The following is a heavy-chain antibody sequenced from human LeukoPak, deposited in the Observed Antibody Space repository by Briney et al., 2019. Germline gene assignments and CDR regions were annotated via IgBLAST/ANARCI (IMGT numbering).Heavy chain of an antibody. CDR2: MYLSGTT. CDR3: ARDRDGYNLLFDY. J-gene: IGHJ4*02. V-gene: IGHV4-4*02. D-gene: IGHD5-24*01. CDR1: GDSINSLDL. Sequence: SETLSLTCTVSGDSINSLDLWSWVRQPPGKGLEWIGEMYLSGTTHSNPSVKSRVTISIDKSKNQFFLNLSSVTAADTAVYYCARDRDGYNLLFDYWGQGTLVTVSS.